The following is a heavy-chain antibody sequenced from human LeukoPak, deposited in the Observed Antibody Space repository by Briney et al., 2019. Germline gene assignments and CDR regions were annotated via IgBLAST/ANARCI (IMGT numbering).Heavy chain of an antibody. J-gene: IGHJ6*02. Sequence: SETLSLTCAVYGGSFSGYYWSWIRQPPGKGLEWIGEINHSGSTNYNPSLKSRVTISVDTSKNQFSLKLSSVTAADTAVYYCARGPIQLLIVARPYGMDVWGQGTTVTVSS. CDR3: ARGPIQLLIVARPYGMDV. CDR2: INHSGST. V-gene: IGHV4-34*01. CDR1: GGSFSGYY. D-gene: IGHD6-6*01.